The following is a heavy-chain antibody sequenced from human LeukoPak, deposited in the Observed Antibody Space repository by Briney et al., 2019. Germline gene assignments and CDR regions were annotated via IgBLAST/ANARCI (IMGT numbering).Heavy chain of an antibody. D-gene: IGHD3-9*01. CDR2: INPSGGST. Sequence: ASVKGSCKASGYTFTSYYMHWVRQAPGEGLEWMGMINPSGGSTSDAKKFEGRVTMKSDTSTSTVYMELSSLRSEDTAVYYSTRGRRDYDILAGYSISYYFDYWGQGTLVTVSS. V-gene: IGHV1-46*01. J-gene: IGHJ4*02. CDR1: GYTFTSYY. CDR3: TRGRRDYDILAGYSISYYFDY.